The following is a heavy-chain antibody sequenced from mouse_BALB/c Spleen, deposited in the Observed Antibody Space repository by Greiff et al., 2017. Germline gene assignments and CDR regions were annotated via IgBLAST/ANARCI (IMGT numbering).Heavy chain of an antibody. Sequence: EVKLQESGPELVKPGASVKISCKASGYTFTDYNMHWVKQSHGKSLEWIGYIYPYNGGTGYNQKFKSKATLTVDNSSSTAYMELRSLTSEDSAVYYCAREGYGSWFAYWGQGTLVTVSA. CDR1: GYTFTDYN. D-gene: IGHD2-10*02. J-gene: IGHJ3*01. CDR3: AREGYGSWFAY. CDR2: IYPYNGGT. V-gene: IGHV1S29*02.